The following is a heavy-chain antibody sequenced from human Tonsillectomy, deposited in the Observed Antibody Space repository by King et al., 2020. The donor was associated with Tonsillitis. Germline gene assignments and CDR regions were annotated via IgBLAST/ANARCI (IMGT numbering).Heavy chain of an antibody. V-gene: IGHV3-11*06. CDR3: ASFRGSGSKRCYCFDC. CDR2: ISSSSSYT. Sequence: QVQLVESGGGLVKPGGSLRLSCAASGFTFSDYYMSWIRQAPGKGLEWVSHISSSSSYTNYADSVKGRFTISRDNAKNSLYLQMNSLRAEDTAVYYCASFRGSGSKRCYCFDCWGQGTLVTVSS. D-gene: IGHD3-10*01. J-gene: IGHJ4*02. CDR1: GFTFSDYY.